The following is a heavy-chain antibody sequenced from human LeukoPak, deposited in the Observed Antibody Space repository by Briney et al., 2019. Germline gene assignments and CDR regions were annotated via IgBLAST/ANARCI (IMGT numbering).Heavy chain of an antibody. D-gene: IGHD2-2*01. Sequence: VASVKVSCKASGYTFTDYYMHWVRQAPGQGFEWMGWINPNDGDTNYAHKFQVRVTMTRDTSISTAHMEVSRLRSDDTAVYYCARANFLYCSSTTCLFDYWGQGTLVTVSS. CDR1: GYTFTDYY. CDR2: INPNDGDT. CDR3: ARANFLYCSSTTCLFDY. J-gene: IGHJ4*02. V-gene: IGHV1-2*07.